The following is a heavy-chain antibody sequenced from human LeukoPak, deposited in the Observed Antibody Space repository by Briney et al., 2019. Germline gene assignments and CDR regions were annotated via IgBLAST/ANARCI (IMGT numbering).Heavy chain of an antibody. D-gene: IGHD2-15*01. Sequence: GGSLRLSCAASGFTFSRYNMNWVCQAPGKGLEWVSSISTSSSYIYYADSLKGRFTISRHNAKNSLYLHMNSLRAEDTAVYYFARGADGVSSNSRGWFDPWGQGTLVTVSS. CDR1: GFTFSRYN. J-gene: IGHJ5*02. CDR2: ISTSSSYI. V-gene: IGHV3-21*01. CDR3: ARGADGVSSNSRGWFDP.